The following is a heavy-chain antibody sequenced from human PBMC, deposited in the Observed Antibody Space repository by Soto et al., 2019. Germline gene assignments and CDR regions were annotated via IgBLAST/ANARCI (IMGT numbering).Heavy chain of an antibody. CDR2: IYYSGST. V-gene: IGHV4-31*03. CDR3: ARDDGSGTNYFDY. Sequence: SETLSLTCTVSGGSISSGGYYWSWIRQHPGKGLEWIGYIYYSGSTYYNPSLKSRVTISVDTSKNQFSLKLSSVTAADTAVYYCARDDGSGTNYFDYWGQGTLVTVSS. D-gene: IGHD3-10*01. CDR1: GGSISSGGYY. J-gene: IGHJ4*02.